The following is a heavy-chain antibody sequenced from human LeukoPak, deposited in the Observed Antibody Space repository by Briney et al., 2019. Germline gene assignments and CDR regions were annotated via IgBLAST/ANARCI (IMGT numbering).Heavy chain of an antibody. CDR2: IWSDGTEK. V-gene: IGHV3-33*06. CDR1: GFTFSHYG. CDR3: AKDAQRGFDFSNSLES. D-gene: IGHD4-11*01. Sequence: QPGRSLRLSCATSGFTFSHYGMHWVRQAPGKGLEWVAVIWSDGTEKYYGDSVEGRFTISRDNSKKTVYLRMNSLRVEDTAIYYCAKDAQRGFDFSNSLESWGQGTLVTVSS. J-gene: IGHJ4*02.